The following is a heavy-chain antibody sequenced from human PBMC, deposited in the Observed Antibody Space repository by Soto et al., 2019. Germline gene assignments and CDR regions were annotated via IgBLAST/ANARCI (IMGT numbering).Heavy chain of an antibody. D-gene: IGHD3-9*01. V-gene: IGHV1-18*01. CDR3: ARGPRGPHILTGRGWFDP. CDR1: GYTFTSYG. Sequence: ASVKVSCKASGYTFTSYGIIWVRQAPGQGLEWMGWISAYNGNTNYAQKLQGRVTMTTDTSTSTAYMELRSLRSDDTAVYYCARGPRGPHILTGRGWFDPWGQGTLVTVSS. CDR2: ISAYNGNT. J-gene: IGHJ5*02.